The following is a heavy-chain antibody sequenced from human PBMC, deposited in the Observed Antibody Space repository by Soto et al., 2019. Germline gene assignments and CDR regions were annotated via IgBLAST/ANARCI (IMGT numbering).Heavy chain of an antibody. CDR3: ASGLVGATHYYYYYGMDV. Sequence: QVQLVQSGAEVKKPGSSVKVSCKASGGTFSSYAISWVRQAPGQGLEWMGGIIPIFGTANYAQKFQGRVTITADESTSTAYMELSSLSSEDTAVYYCASGLVGATHYYYYYGMDVWGQGTSVTVSS. D-gene: IGHD1-26*01. CDR1: GGTFSSYA. J-gene: IGHJ6*02. V-gene: IGHV1-69*01. CDR2: IIPIFGTA.